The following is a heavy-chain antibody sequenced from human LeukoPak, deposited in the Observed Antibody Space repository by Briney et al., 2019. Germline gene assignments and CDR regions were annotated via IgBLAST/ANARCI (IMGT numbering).Heavy chain of an antibody. CDR1: GDSISSYY. CDR3: ARHDGSGYDLFGY. V-gene: IGHV4-4*07. D-gene: IGHD5-12*01. J-gene: IGHJ4*02. CDR2: IHTSGST. Sequence: PSETLSLTCTVSGDSISSYYWSWVRQPAGKGLEWIGRIHTSGSTNYNPSLRSRVTMSLATSKNQFSLKLSSVTTADTAMYYCARHDGSGYDLFGYWGQGTLVAVSS.